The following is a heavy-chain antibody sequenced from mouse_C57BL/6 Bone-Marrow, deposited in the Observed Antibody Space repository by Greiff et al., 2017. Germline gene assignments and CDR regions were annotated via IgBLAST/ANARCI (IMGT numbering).Heavy chain of an antibody. CDR1: GFTFNTYA. Sequence: EVQGVESGGGLVQPKGSLKLSCAASGFTFNTYAMHWVRQAQGKGLEWVARIRSKSSNYATYYADSVKDRFTISRDDSQSMIYLQRNNLKTEDTAMYYCVRHYYYYDGFAYWGQGTLVTVSA. J-gene: IGHJ3*01. CDR3: VRHYYYYDGFAY. CDR2: IRSKSSNYAT. V-gene: IGHV10-3*01. D-gene: IGHD2-4*01.